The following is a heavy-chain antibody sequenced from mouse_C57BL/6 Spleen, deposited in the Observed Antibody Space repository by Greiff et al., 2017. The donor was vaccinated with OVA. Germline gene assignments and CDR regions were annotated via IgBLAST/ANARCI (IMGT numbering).Heavy chain of an antibody. CDR3: ARRDSSGAWFAY. CDR1: GYAFSSYW. CDR2: IYPGDGDT. D-gene: IGHD3-2*02. Sequence: VKLVESGAELVKPGASVKISCKASGYAFSSYWMNWVKQRPGKGLEWIGQIYPGDGDTNYNGKFKGKATLTADKSSSTAYMQLSSLTSEDSAVYFCARRDSSGAWFAYWGQGTLVTVSA. J-gene: IGHJ3*01. V-gene: IGHV1-80*01.